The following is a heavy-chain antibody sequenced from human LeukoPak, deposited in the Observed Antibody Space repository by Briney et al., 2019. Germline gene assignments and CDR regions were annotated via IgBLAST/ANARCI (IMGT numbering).Heavy chain of an antibody. D-gene: IGHD2/OR15-2a*01. Sequence: GGSLRLSCAASGFTFRSYWMTWVRQAPGKGLEWVANIKQDGSEKYYVDSLKGRFTISRDNAKNSLYLQMSSLRAEDTAVYYCARDSGSEYYFDYWGQGTLVAVSS. V-gene: IGHV3-7*03. CDR3: ARDSGSEYYFDY. CDR2: IKQDGSEK. J-gene: IGHJ4*02. CDR1: GFTFRSYW.